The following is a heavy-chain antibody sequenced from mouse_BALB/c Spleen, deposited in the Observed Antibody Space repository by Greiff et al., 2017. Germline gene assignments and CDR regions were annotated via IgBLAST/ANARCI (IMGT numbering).Heavy chain of an antibody. CDR1: GFTFSSYA. CDR2: ISSGGST. V-gene: IGHV5-6-5*01. D-gene: IGHD1-1*01. Sequence: EVHLVESGGGLVKPGGSLKLSCAASGFTFSSYAMSWVRQTPEKRLEWVASISSGGSTYYPDSVKGRFTISRDNARNILYLQMSSLRSEDTAMYYCAKVRSNYYGSSYGWFAYWGQGTLVTVSA. CDR3: AKVRSNYYGSSYGWFAY. J-gene: IGHJ3*01.